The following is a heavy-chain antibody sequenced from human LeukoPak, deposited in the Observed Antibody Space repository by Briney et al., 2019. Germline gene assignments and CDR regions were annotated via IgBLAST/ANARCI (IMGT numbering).Heavy chain of an antibody. CDR3: ARNWAPYYYDSSGYYYAGGFDI. D-gene: IGHD3-22*01. CDR1: GYTFTSYG. J-gene: IGHJ3*02. Sequence: VKVSCKASGYTFTSYGISWVRQAPGQGLEWMGWISAYNGNTNYAQKLQGRVTMTTDTSTSTAYMELRSLRSDDTAVYYCARNWAPYYYDSSGYYYAGGFDIWGQGTMVTVSS. CDR2: ISAYNGNT. V-gene: IGHV1-18*01.